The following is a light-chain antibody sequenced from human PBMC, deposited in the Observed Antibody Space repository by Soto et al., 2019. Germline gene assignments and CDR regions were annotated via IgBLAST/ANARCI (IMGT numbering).Light chain of an antibody. CDR2: GAS. Sequence: EIVMTQSPATLSVSPGERATLSCRASQSVSNNLAWYQHKPGQAPRLLIYGASIRATGIPARFSASGSGTEFSLTISSLQSEDFAVYYCQQYNNWPPKQYTFGQGTKLEIK. J-gene: IGKJ2*01. V-gene: IGKV3-15*01. CDR1: QSVSNN. CDR3: QQYNNWPPKQYT.